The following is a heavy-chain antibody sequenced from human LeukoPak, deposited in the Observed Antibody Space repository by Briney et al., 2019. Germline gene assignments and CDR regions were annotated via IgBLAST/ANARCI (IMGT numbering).Heavy chain of an antibody. CDR1: GFTFDDYA. CDR3: AKDILAMVRGRNGGYFDY. V-gene: IGHV3-9*01. Sequence: SGGSLRLSCAASGFTFDDYAMHWVRQAPGKGLEWVSGISWNSGSIGYADSVKGRFTISRDNAKNSLYLQMNSLRAEDTALYYCAKDILAMVRGRNGGYFDYWGQGTLVTVSS. J-gene: IGHJ4*02. D-gene: IGHD3-10*01. CDR2: ISWNSGSI.